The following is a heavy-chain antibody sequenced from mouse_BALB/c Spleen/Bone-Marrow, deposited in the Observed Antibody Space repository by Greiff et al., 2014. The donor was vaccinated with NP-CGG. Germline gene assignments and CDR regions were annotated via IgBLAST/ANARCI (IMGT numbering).Heavy chain of an antibody. CDR3: ARSGLYYGNYLYAMDY. J-gene: IGHJ4*01. Sequence: DVKLQESGPELVKPGASVKISCKASGYSFTGYTMNWVKQSHGKNLEWIGLINPYNGGTNYNQKFKDKATLTVDKSSSTAYMELLSLTSEDSAVYYCARSGLYYGNYLYAMDYWGQGTSVTVSS. CDR2: INPYNGGT. CDR1: GYSFTGYT. V-gene: IGHV1-18*01. D-gene: IGHD2-1*01.